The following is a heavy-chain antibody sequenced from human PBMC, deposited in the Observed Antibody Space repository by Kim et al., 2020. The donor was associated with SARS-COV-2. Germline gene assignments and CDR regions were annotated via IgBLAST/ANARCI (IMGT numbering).Heavy chain of an antibody. CDR2: INHSGST. Sequence: SETLSLTCAVYGGSFSGYYWSWIRQPPGKGLEWIGEINHSGSTNYNPSLKSRVTISVDTSKNQFSLKLSSVTAADTAVYYCTGLAAARPAAYWYFDLWGRGTLVTVSS. D-gene: IGHD6-6*01. CDR3: TGLAAARPAAYWYFDL. CDR1: GGSFSGYY. J-gene: IGHJ2*01. V-gene: IGHV4-34*01.